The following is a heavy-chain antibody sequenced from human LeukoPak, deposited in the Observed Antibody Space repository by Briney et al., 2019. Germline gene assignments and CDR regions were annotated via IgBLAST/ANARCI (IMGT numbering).Heavy chain of an antibody. CDR2: IIPIFGTA. CDR3: ARDAAIYDNSAYYYLW. D-gene: IGHD3-22*01. Sequence: ASVKVSCKASGGTFSRYAISWVRQAPGQGLEWMGGIIPIFGTANYAQKFRGRVTITADESSSTAYMELSSLRSEDTAVYYCARDAAIYDNSAYYYLWWGQGTLVTVSS. V-gene: IGHV1-69*01. CDR1: GGTFSRYA. J-gene: IGHJ4*02.